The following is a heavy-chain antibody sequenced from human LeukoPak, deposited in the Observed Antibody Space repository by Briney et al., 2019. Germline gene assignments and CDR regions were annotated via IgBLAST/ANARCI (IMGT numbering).Heavy chain of an antibody. CDR1: GGTFSSYA. V-gene: IGHV1-69*04. CDR3: ARDSGYGSGNYYSSGFDP. Sequence: SVKVSCKASGGTFSSYAISWVRQAPGQGLEWMGRIIPIFGIANYAQKFQGRVTITADKSTSTAYMELSSLRSEDTAVYYCARDSGYGSGNYYSSGFDPWGQGTLVTVSS. D-gene: IGHD3-10*01. CDR2: IIPIFGIA. J-gene: IGHJ5*02.